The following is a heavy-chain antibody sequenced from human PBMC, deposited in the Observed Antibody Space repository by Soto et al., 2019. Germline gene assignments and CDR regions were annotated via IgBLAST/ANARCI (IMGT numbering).Heavy chain of an antibody. CDR3: ARGRLGPAAVEY. CDR1: GGTFSNYS. CDR2: VIPTVGAT. D-gene: IGHD2-15*01. Sequence: QVQLVQSGDEVKKPGSSVKGSRKASGGTFSNYSISWVRQAPGKWLEWMGGVIPTVGATNYSRKFQCRVTITAAEPQNTAYIELNNLRSNYTHVYYLARGRLGPAAVEYWGQGTLVTVSS. J-gene: IGHJ4*02. V-gene: IGHV1-69*12.